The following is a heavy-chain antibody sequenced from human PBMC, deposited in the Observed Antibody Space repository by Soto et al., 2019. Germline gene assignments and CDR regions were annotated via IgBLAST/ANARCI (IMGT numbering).Heavy chain of an antibody. Sequence: SETLSLTCTVSGGSISSSSYYWGWIRQPPGKGLEWIGSIYYSGSTYYNPSLKSRVTISVDTSKNQFSLKLSSVTAEDTAVYYCARESEDLTSNFDYWGQGTLVTVSS. J-gene: IGHJ4*02. V-gene: IGHV4-39*02. CDR3: ARESEDLTSNFDY. CDR2: IYYSGST. CDR1: GGSISSSSYY.